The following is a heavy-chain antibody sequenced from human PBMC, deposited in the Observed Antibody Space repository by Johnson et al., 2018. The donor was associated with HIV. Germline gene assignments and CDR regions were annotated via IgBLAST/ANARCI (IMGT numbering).Heavy chain of an antibody. CDR2: IYSDDST. Sequence: VQLVESGGGLIQPGGSLRLSCAASGFTVSSNCMTWVRQAPGKGLEWVSVIYSDDSTYYADSVKGRFTISRDNSKNTLYLQMNSLEAEDTAVDYWSREPGIAVAGTDAFDIWGQGTMVTVSS. J-gene: IGHJ3*02. CDR1: GFTVSSNC. CDR3: SREPGIAVAGTDAFDI. D-gene: IGHD6-19*01. V-gene: IGHV3-53*01.